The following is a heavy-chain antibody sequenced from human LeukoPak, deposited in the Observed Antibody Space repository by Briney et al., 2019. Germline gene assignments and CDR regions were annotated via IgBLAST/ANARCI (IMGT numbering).Heavy chain of an antibody. CDR2: IYYSGST. CDR3: ARLGGSGYYYYFDY. D-gene: IGHD3-22*01. V-gene: IGHV4-59*08. CDR1: GGSISIYY. Sequence: PSETLSLTCTVSGGSISIYYWSWIRQPPGKGLEWIGYIYYSGSTNYNPSLKSRVTISVDTSKNQFSLKLSSVTAADTAVYYCARLGGSGYYYYFDYWGQGTLVTVSS. J-gene: IGHJ4*02.